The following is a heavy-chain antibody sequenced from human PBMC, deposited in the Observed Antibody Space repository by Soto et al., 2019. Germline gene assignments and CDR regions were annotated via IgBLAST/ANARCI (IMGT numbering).Heavy chain of an antibody. D-gene: IGHD3-3*01. CDR3: AREGLRFLAYYGMDV. J-gene: IGHJ6*02. CDR2: ISYDGSNK. CDR1: GFTFSSYA. V-gene: IGHV3-30-3*01. Sequence: PGGSLRLSCAASGFTFSSYAMHWVRQAPGKGLEWVAVISYDGSNKYYADSVKGRFTISRDNSKNTLYLQMNSLRAEDTAVYYCAREGLRFLAYYGMDVWGQGTTVTVSS.